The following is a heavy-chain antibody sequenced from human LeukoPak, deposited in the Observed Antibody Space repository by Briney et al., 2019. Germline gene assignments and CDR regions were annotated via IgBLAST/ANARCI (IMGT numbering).Heavy chain of an antibody. Sequence: GASVKVSCKASGGTFSSYAISWVRQAPGQGLEWMGRIIPIFGTANYAQKFQGRVTITTDESTSTAYMELSSLRSEDTAVYYCARDASPGTPPVYFDYWGQGTLVSVSS. CDR2: IIPIFGTA. J-gene: IGHJ4*02. V-gene: IGHV1-69*05. D-gene: IGHD3-16*01. CDR3: ARDASPGTPPVYFDY. CDR1: GGTFSSYA.